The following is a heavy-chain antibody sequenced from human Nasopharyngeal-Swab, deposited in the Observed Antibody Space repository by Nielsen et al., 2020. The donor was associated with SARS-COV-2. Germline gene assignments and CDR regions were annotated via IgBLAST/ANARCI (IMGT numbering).Heavy chain of an antibody. V-gene: IGHV3-23*01. J-gene: IGHJ2*01. Sequence: GESLKISCAASGFTFSSYAMTWVRQAPGQGLEWVSTFSASGGSTYYADSVKGRFTISRDNSKNTLYLQMNSLRAEDTAVYYCAKVGELLLTDWYFDLWGRGTLVTVSS. CDR3: AKVGELLLTDWYFDL. CDR2: FSASGGST. D-gene: IGHD2-2*01. CDR1: GFTFSSYA.